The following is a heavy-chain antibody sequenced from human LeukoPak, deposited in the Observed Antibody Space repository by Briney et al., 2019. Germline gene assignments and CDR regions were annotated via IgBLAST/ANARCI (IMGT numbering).Heavy chain of an antibody. CDR1: GGSFSGYY. D-gene: IGHD6-13*01. CDR3: ARLRGIAAAFDY. Sequence: KPSETLSLTCAVYGGSFSGYYWSWIRQPPGKGLEWIGEINHSGSTNYNPSLKSRVTISVDTSKNQFSLKLSSVTAADTAVYYCARLRGIAAAFDYWGQGTLVTVSS. J-gene: IGHJ4*02. V-gene: IGHV4-34*01. CDR2: INHSGST.